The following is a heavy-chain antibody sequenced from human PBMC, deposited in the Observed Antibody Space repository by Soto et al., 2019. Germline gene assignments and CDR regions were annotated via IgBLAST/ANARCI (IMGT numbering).Heavy chain of an antibody. J-gene: IGHJ6*03. V-gene: IGHV2-26*04. Sequence: QVTLKESGPVLVKPTETLTLTCTVSGFSLSNARMGVSWIRQPPGKALEWLAHIFSNDEKSYSTSLKSRLTISKNTSKSQVVLTMTNMDPVVTATYYCSYIGDFWSAYYVSPDYYYYMDVWGNGSTVTVSS. CDR2: IFSNDEK. CDR1: GFSLSNARMG. CDR3: SYIGDFWSAYYVSPDYYYYMDV. D-gene: IGHD3-3*01.